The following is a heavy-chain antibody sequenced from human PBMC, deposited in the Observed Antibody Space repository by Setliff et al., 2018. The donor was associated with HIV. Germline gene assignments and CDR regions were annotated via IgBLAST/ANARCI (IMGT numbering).Heavy chain of an antibody. V-gene: IGHV1-2*02. D-gene: IGHD6-19*01. CDR2: INSKSGDT. Sequence: ASVKVSCKASGYTFSGYYIHWVRQAPGQGLEWMGWINSKSGDTNYAQKFQGRVTMTRDTSISTAYMELFRLRSDDTAVYYCATIVAVAGMGFDYWGQGTLVTVSS. CDR3: ATIVAVAGMGFDY. J-gene: IGHJ4*02. CDR1: GYTFSGYY.